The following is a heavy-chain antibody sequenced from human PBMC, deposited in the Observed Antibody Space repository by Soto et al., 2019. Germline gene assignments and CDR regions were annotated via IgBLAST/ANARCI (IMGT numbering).Heavy chain of an antibody. V-gene: IGHV3-15*01. J-gene: IGHJ4*02. CDR2: IKSKTDGGTT. D-gene: IGHD5-12*01. Sequence: EVQLVESGGGLVKPGGSLRLSCAASGFTFSNAWMSWVRQAPGKGLEWVGRIKSKTDGGTTDYAAPVKGRFTISRDDSKNTLYLQMNSLKTEDAAVYYCTTIYSGYVSDYWGQGTLVTVSS. CDR1: GFTFSNAW. CDR3: TTIYSGYVSDY.